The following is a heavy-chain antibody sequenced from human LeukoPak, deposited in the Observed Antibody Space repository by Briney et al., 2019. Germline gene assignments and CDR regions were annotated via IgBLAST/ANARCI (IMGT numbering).Heavy chain of an antibody. J-gene: IGHJ6*04. CDR3: AELGITMIGGV. CDR2: ITSSGSTI. Sequence: GGSLRLSCAASGFSFSSYEMNWVRQAPGKGLEWVSYITSSGSTIYYADSVKGRFTISRDNAKNSLYLQMNSLRAEDTAVYYCAELGITMIGGVWGKGTTVTISS. D-gene: IGHD3-10*02. CDR1: GFSFSSYE. V-gene: IGHV3-48*03.